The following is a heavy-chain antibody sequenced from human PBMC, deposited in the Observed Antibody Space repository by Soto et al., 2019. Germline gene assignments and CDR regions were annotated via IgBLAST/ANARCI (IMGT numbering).Heavy chain of an antibody. CDR1: GGSFSGYY. J-gene: IGHJ5*02. CDR2: INHSGST. Sequence: PSETLSLTCAVYGGSFSGYYWSWIRQPPGKGLEWIGEINHSGSTNYNPSLKSRVTISVDTSKNQFSLKLSSVTAADTAVYYCARGPLGYCSSTSCRWFDPWGQGTLVTVSS. D-gene: IGHD2-2*01. V-gene: IGHV4-34*01. CDR3: ARGPLGYCSSTSCRWFDP.